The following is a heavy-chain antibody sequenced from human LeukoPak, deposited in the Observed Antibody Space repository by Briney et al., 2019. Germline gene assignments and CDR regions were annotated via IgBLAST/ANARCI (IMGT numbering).Heavy chain of an antibody. D-gene: IGHD1-26*01. V-gene: IGHV3-30*03. CDR3: ARDPYRFAFDI. J-gene: IGHJ3*02. CDR2: ISNDGSRK. CDR1: GFTFSRHG. Sequence: PGGSLRLSCAPSGFTFSRHGMHWVRQAPGKGLEWVAIISNDGSRKYYAHSVEGRFTISRDNSKNTLYLQMDSLRAEDTAVYYCARDPYRFAFDIWGQGTVVLVSS.